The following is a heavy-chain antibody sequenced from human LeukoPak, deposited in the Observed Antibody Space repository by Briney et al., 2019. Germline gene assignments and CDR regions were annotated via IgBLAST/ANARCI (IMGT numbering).Heavy chain of an antibody. CDR3: ARAAIAVAGTADAFDI. V-gene: IGHV6-1*01. CDR2: TYYRSKWYT. CDR1: GDSASSNSAA. J-gene: IGHJ3*02. D-gene: IGHD6-19*01. Sequence: SQTLSLTCAISGDSASSNSAAWNWISQSPSRGLEWLGRTYYRSKWYTDYAVSVKSRITINPDTSNNQFSLQLNSVTPEDTAVYYCARAAIAVAGTADAFDIWGQGTMVTVSS.